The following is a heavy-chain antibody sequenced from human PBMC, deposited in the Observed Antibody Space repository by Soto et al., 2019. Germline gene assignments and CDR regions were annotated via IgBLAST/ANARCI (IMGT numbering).Heavy chain of an antibody. Sequence: WGSLRLSCAASGFTFSTYAMIFFRQSPLKWLEWVSGISGSGDRTHYVDSVKGRFTISRDNSKNTLYLQMHSLRAEDTALYYCAKASTYEYVWGSFRYYFDYWGQGTLVTVSS. CDR2: ISGSGDRT. J-gene: IGHJ4*02. CDR1: GFTFSTYA. D-gene: IGHD3-16*02. CDR3: AKASTYEYVWGSFRYYFDY. V-gene: IGHV3-23*01.